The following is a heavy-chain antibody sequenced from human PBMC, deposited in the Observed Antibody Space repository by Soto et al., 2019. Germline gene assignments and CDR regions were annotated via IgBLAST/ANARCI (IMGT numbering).Heavy chain of an antibody. J-gene: IGHJ3*02. V-gene: IGHV1-8*01. CDR3: ARERSSGGFDI. D-gene: IGHD2-15*01. Sequence: QVQLVQSGAEVKKPGASVKVSCKTSGYTFTSYDINWVRQATGQGLEGMGWMNPNSGNNAYAQKLHGRVTMNRNTSISTAYMELSRLRSEDTAVYYCARERSSGGFDIWGQGTMVTVSS. CDR2: MNPNSGNN. CDR1: GYTFTSYD.